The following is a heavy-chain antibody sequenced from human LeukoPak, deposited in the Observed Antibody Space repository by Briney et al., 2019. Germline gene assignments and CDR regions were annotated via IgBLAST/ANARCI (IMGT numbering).Heavy chain of an antibody. V-gene: IGHV3-21*01. Sequence: GGSLRLSCAASGFTFSGYSMTWVRQAPGKGLEWVSSISTTSDYIHCADSLKGRVAISRDNAKNSLYLQMNSLRAEDTAVYYCARGGIYSQGFDYWGQGSLVTVSS. CDR1: GFTFSGYS. CDR2: ISTTSDYI. CDR3: ARGGIYSQGFDY. D-gene: IGHD6-13*01. J-gene: IGHJ4*02.